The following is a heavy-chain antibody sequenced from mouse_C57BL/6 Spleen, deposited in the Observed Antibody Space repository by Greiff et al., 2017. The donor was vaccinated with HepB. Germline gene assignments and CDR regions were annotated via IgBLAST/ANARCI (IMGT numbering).Heavy chain of an antibody. D-gene: IGHD3-2*02. V-gene: IGHV1-63*01. Sequence: QVHVKQSGAELVRPGTSVKMSCKASGYTFTNYWIGWAKQRPGHGLEWIGDIYPGGGYTNYNEKFKGKATLTADKSSSTAYMQFSSLTSEDSAIYYCARKDSSGYLYWGQGTLVTVSA. CDR1: GYTFTNYW. J-gene: IGHJ3*01. CDR3: ARKDSSGYLY. CDR2: IYPGGGYT.